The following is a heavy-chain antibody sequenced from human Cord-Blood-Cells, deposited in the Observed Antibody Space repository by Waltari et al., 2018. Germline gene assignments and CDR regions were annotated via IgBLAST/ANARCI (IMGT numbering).Heavy chain of an antibody. D-gene: IGHD3-9*01. V-gene: IGHV4-30-4*08. CDR3: ARDTVVTYYDILTGYDAFDI. CDR1: GGSISSGDYY. J-gene: IGHJ3*02. CDR2: IYYSGST. Sequence: QVQLQESGPGLVKPSQTLSLTCTVSGGSISSGDYYWSWIRQPPGKGLEWIGYIYYSGSTYDNPSRKSRVTISVDTSKNQFSLKLSSVTAADTAVYYCARDTVVTYYDILTGYDAFDIWGQGTMVTVSS.